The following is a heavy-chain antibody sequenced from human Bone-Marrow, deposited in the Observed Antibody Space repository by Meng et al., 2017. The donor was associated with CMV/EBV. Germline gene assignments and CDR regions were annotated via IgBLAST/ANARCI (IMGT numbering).Heavy chain of an antibody. V-gene: IGHV1-2*02. CDR3: ARRRSSCYPPAACDI. CDR1: GGAFSSYT. J-gene: IGHJ3*02. CDR2: INPNSGGT. D-gene: IGHD3-22*01. Sequence: ASVKVSCKASGGAFSSYTISWVRQAPGQGLEWMGWINPNSGGTNYGQKFQGRVTMTRDTSIGTAYMELSRLRAGDTAVYYCARRRSSCYPPAACDIWGQGTMVTVSS.